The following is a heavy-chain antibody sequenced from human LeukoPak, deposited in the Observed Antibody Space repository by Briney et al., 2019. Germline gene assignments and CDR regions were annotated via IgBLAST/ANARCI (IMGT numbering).Heavy chain of an antibody. J-gene: IGHJ4*02. CDR3: ARRRGYSYGHFDY. CDR1: GGSLSGSY. V-gene: IGHV4-59*12. Sequence: SETLSLTCTVSGGSLSGSYWSRIRQPPRKGLEWIGYIYYSGSTYYTPSLKSRVTISVDTSKNQFALKLSSVTAADTAVYYCARRRGYSYGHFDYWGQGTLVTVSS. D-gene: IGHD5-18*01. CDR2: IYYSGST.